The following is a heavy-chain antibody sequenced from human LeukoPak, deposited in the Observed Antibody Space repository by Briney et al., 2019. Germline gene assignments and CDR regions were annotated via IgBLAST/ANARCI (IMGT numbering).Heavy chain of an antibody. V-gene: IGHV4-30-4*01. J-gene: IGHJ4*02. CDR2: IYYSGST. CDR3: ASGGQYSGSYRFDY. Sequence: SQTLSLTCTVSGGSISSGDYYWSWIRQPPGKGLEWIGYIYYSGSTYYNPSLKRRVTISVDTSKNQFSLKLSSVTAADTAVYYCASGGQYSGSYRFDYWGQGTLVTVSS. D-gene: IGHD1-26*01. CDR1: GGSISSGDYY.